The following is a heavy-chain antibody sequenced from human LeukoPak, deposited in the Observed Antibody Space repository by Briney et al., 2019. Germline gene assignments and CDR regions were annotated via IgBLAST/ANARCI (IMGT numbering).Heavy chain of an antibody. Sequence: SETLSLTCTVSGGSISSYYWSWIRQPPGQGLEWIGYIYYSGSTNYNPSLKSRVTISVDTSKDQFSLKLSSVTAADTAVYYCAREKYCSGGSCWYFDYWGQGTLVTVSS. J-gene: IGHJ4*02. CDR3: AREKYCSGGSCWYFDY. CDR1: GGSISSYY. D-gene: IGHD2-15*01. V-gene: IGHV4-59*01. CDR2: IYYSGST.